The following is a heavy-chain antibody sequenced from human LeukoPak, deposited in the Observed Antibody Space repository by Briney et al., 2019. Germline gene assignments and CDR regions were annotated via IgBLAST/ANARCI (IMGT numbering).Heavy chain of an antibody. D-gene: IGHD4-17*01. Sequence: SETLSLTCTVSGGSISSYCWSWIRQPPGKGLEWIGYIYYSGSTNYNPSLKSRVTISVDTSKNQFSLKLSSVTAADTAVYYCARGPSTVTSFDYWGQGTLVTVSS. J-gene: IGHJ4*02. CDR2: IYYSGST. CDR1: GGSISSYC. CDR3: ARGPSTVTSFDY. V-gene: IGHV4-59*01.